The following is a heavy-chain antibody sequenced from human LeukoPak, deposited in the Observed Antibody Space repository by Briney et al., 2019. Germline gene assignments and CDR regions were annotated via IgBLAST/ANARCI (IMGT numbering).Heavy chain of an antibody. J-gene: IGHJ4*02. Sequence: GESLKISCKGSGYSFTSYWLGWVRQMPGKGLQWMGIIYPGDSDTRNSPSFQGQVTISADKSISTAYLQWSSLKASDTAIYYCAKQGGGPYGSNPPGYFDSWGQGTLVTVSS. CDR2: IYPGDSDT. CDR3: AKQGGGPYGSNPPGYFDS. V-gene: IGHV5-51*01. D-gene: IGHD4/OR15-4a*01. CDR1: GYSFTSYW.